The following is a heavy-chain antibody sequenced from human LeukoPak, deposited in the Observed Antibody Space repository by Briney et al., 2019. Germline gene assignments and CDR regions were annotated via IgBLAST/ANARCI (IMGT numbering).Heavy chain of an antibody. D-gene: IGHD3-10*01. Sequence: SETLSLTCTVSGGSISSSSFYWDWIRQPPGKGLEWIGTIFYSGSTYYNPSLKSRITISVDTSKNQFSLKLSSVTAADTAVYYCARDHEYYYGSGSYYPGGCDYWGQGTLVTVSS. CDR3: ARDHEYYYGSGSYYPGGCDY. CDR2: IFYSGST. CDR1: GGSISSSSFY. V-gene: IGHV4-39*02. J-gene: IGHJ4*02.